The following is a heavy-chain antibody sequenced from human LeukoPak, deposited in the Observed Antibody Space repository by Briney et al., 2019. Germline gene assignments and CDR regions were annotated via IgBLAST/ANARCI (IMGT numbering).Heavy chain of an antibody. D-gene: IGHD2-15*01. V-gene: IGHV3-48*04. Sequence: GGSLRLSCTASGFSFSGYSMNWVRQAPGKGLEWVSYISSSSSTIYYADSVKGRFTISRDNAKNSLYLQMNSLRVEDTAVYYCARCSGGSCYVGVDYWGQGTLVTVSS. CDR2: ISSSSSTI. J-gene: IGHJ4*02. CDR1: GFSFSGYS. CDR3: ARCSGGSCYVGVDY.